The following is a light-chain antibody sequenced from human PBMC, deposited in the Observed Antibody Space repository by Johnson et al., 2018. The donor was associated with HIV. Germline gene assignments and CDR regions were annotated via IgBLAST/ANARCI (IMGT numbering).Light chain of an antibody. Sequence: QLVLTQPPSVSAAPGQKVTVSCSGSSSNIGSNYVSWYQQLPGTAPKLLIYENNKRPSGIPDRFSGSKSGTSATLCITGLQTGDEADYDGGTWDSSLSTYVVGTGTKVTVL. CDR3: GTWDSSLSTYV. CDR2: ENN. J-gene: IGLJ1*01. V-gene: IGLV1-51*02. CDR1: SSNIGSNY.